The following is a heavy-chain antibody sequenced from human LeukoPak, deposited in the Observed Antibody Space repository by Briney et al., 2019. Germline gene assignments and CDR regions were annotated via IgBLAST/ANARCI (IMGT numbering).Heavy chain of an antibody. D-gene: IGHD6-13*01. Sequence: GGSLRLSCAASGFTFSSYAMSWVRQAPGKGLEWVSAISGSGGSTHYADSVKGRFTISRDNSKNTLYLQMNSLRAEDTAVYYCANRPSSWYLIGGAYWGQGTLVTVSS. CDR2: ISGSGGST. V-gene: IGHV3-23*01. J-gene: IGHJ4*02. CDR3: ANRPSSWYLIGGAY. CDR1: GFTFSSYA.